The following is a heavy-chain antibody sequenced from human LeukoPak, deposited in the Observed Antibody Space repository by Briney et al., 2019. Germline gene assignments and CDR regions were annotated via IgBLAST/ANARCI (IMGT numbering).Heavy chain of an antibody. CDR3: ARAAVATSRGFDY. CDR1: GGSISTYY. CDR2: IYTSGNT. J-gene: IGHJ4*02. Sequence: SETLSLTCTVSGGSISTYYWNWIRQPAGKGLEWIGRIYTSGNTNYNPSPKSRVTMSLDTSKNQFSLKLSSVTAADTAVYYCARAAVATSRGFDYWGQGTLVTVSS. V-gene: IGHV4-4*07. D-gene: IGHD4-23*01.